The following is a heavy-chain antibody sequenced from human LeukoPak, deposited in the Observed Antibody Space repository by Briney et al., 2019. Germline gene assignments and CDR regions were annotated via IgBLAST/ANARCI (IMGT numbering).Heavy chain of an antibody. Sequence: ASVKVSCKASGGTFSSYAISWVRQAPGQGLEWMGGIIPIFGTANYAQKFQGRVTITADESTSTAYMELSSLRAEDTAVYYCARRATTERGHSYGLDYWGQGTLVTVSS. CDR2: IIPIFGTA. CDR1: GGTFSSYA. J-gene: IGHJ4*02. V-gene: IGHV1-69*13. D-gene: IGHD5-18*01. CDR3: ARRATTERGHSYGLDY.